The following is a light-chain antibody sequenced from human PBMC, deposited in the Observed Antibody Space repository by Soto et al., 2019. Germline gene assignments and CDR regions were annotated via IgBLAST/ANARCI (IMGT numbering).Light chain of an antibody. Sequence: EIVLTQSPGTLSLSPGERATLSCRASQSVSSSYLAWYQQKPGQAPRLIMYGASSRATGIPDRLSGSGSGTDFTVTISRLEPEDFAVYYCQQYTSPPYTFGQGTRLEIK. CDR3: QQYTSPPYT. J-gene: IGKJ2*01. CDR2: GAS. CDR1: QSVSSSY. V-gene: IGKV3-20*01.